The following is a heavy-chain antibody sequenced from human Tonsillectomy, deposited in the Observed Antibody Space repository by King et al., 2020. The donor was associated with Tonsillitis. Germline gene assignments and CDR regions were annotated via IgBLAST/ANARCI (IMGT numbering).Heavy chain of an antibody. Sequence: VQLVESGGGVVQPGGSLRLSCEASGFTFSSYEMDWGRQAPGGGLEWVSYISISDTTLNYPASVKGRFTISRDNSKNPLYLQMNSLRAEDTAVYYCARVEGSYRSGWYLGYWGQGTLVTVSS. D-gene: IGHD6-19*01. CDR1: GFTFSSYE. CDR3: ARVEGSYRSGWYLGY. V-gene: IGHV3-48*03. CDR2: ISISDTTL. J-gene: IGHJ4*02.